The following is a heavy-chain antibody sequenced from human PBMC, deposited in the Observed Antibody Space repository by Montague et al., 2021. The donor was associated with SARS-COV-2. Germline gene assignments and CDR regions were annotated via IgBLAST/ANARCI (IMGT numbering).Heavy chain of an antibody. CDR3: ARDRLVKYVDYYYYYGMGV. CDR2: ISSSSSTI. D-gene: IGHD6-6*01. Sequence: SLRLSCPASGSTFSSYSMNWVRQAPGKGLEWVSYISSSSSTIYYADSVKGRFTISRDNAKNSLYLQMNSPRAEDTAVYYCARDRLVKYVDYYYYYGMGVWGQGTTVTVSS. CDR1: GSTFSSYS. J-gene: IGHJ6*02. V-gene: IGHV3-48*04.